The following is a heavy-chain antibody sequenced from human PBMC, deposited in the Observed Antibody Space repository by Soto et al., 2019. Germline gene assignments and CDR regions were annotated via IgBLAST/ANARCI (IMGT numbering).Heavy chain of an antibody. V-gene: IGHV1-3*05. CDR3: ARAVAVPASCDY. Sequence: QVQLVQSGAEEKKPGASVKVSCKASGYSFTSYAMHWVRQAPGQRLEWMGWINAGNGNTKYSQKFQGRVTITSDTSARTAYMELSSLRSEDTAMYYCARAVAVPASCDYWGQGTLVTVSS. CDR1: GYSFTSYA. D-gene: IGHD6-19*01. J-gene: IGHJ4*02. CDR2: INAGNGNT.